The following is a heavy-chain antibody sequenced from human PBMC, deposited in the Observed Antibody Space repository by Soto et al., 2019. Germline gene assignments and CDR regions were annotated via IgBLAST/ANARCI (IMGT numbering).Heavy chain of an antibody. CDR2: ITTDKGKT. CDR3: ARDGYCSSTSCYVGSYYYYGMDV. V-gene: IGHV1-18*01. CDR1: GYTFTSYG. J-gene: IGHJ6*02. D-gene: IGHD2-2*03. Sequence: ASVKVSCKTSGYTFTSYGISWVRQAPGQGLEWMGWITTDKGKTTYAQKFQGRVTMTTDTSTSTAYMEMRSLRSDDTAVYYCARDGYCSSTSCYVGSYYYYGMDVWGQGTTVTVSS.